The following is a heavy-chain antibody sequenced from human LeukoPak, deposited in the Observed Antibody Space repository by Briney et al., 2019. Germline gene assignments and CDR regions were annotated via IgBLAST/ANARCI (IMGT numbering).Heavy chain of an antibody. CDR2: INHSGST. CDR3: ARGLGVVVPAASSYYYMDV. Sequence: KPSETLSLTCAVYGGSFSGYYWSWIRQPPGKWLEWIGEINHSGSTNYNPSLKSRVTISVDTSKNQFSLKLSSVTAADTAVYYCARGLGVVVPAASSYYYMDVWGKGTTVTVSS. D-gene: IGHD2-2*01. CDR1: GGSFSGYY. J-gene: IGHJ6*03. V-gene: IGHV4-34*01.